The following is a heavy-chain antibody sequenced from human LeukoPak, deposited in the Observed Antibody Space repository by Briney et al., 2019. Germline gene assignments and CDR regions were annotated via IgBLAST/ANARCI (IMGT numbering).Heavy chain of an antibody. V-gene: IGHV3-48*03. CDR3: ARCVGLWSYEFDY. CDR2: ISSSGSTI. J-gene: IGHJ4*02. D-gene: IGHD5-18*01. Sequence: GGSLRLSCVASGFTFSSYEMNWVRQAPGKGLEWVSYISSSGSTIYYADSVKGRFTISRDNAKNSLYLQMNSLRAEDTAVYYCARCVGLWSYEFDYWGQGTLVTVSS. CDR1: GFTFSSYE.